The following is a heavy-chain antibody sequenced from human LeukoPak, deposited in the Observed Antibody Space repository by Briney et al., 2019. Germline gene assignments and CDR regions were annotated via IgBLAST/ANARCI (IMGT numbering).Heavy chain of an antibody. CDR2: ISGYDGNT. Sequence: ASVKVSCKTSGYTFSRFGISWVRQAPGQGLEWMGWISGYDGNTNYPQRHQGRVTIATDTSTSTAYMELRNLRSDDTAVYYCARESSNGWFDPWGQGTLVTVSS. D-gene: IGHD2-8*01. CDR3: ARESSNGWFDP. V-gene: IGHV1-18*01. J-gene: IGHJ5*02. CDR1: GYTFSRFG.